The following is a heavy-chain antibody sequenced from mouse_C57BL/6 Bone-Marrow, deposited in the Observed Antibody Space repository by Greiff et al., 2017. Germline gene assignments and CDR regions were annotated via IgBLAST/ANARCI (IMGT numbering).Heavy chain of an antibody. V-gene: IGHV1-69*01. CDR2: IDPSDSYT. J-gene: IGHJ2*01. Sequence: QVHVKQPGAELVMPGASVKLSCKASGYTFTSYWMHWVKQRPGQGLEWIGEIDPSDSYTNYNQKFKGTSTLTVDKSSSTAYMQLSSLTSEDSAVFYRARPYYLRSVYFYHRGQGTTLTVSS. CDR1: GYTFTSYW. D-gene: IGHD1-1*01. CDR3: ARPYYLRSVYFYH.